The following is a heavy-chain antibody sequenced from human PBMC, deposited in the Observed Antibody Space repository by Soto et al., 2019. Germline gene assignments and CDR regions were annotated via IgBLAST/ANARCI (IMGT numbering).Heavy chain of an antibody. V-gene: IGHV1-2*04. CDR3: VRDPGLVRAYRSGWNFDH. CDR1: GYTFTGYY. Sequence: GASVKVSCKAPGYTFTGYYINWVRQAPGQGLEWMGWINPNTGGTNYAPKFQGWVSMTRDTSINTAYMELRLKSDDTAIYYCVRDPGLVRAYRSGWNFDHWGQGTPVTVS. J-gene: IGHJ4*02. D-gene: IGHD6-19*01. CDR2: INPNTGGT.